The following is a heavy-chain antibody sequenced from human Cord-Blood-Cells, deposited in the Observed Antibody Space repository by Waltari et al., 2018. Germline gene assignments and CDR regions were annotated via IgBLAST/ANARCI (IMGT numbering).Heavy chain of an antibody. CDR3: ARDHSGYDFGLDY. Sequence: QVQLQQWGAGLLKPSETLSLTCAVYGGSFSGYYWSGIRQPPGKGLEWIGEINHSGSTNYNPSLKSRVTISVDTSKNQFSLKLSCVTAADTAVYYCARDHSGYDFGLDYWGQGTLVTVSS. V-gene: IGHV4-34*01. J-gene: IGHJ4*02. D-gene: IGHD5-12*01. CDR1: GGSFSGYY. CDR2: INHSGST.